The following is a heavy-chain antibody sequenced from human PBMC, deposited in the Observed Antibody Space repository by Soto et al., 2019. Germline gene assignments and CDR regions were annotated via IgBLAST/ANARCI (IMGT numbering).Heavy chain of an antibody. V-gene: IGHV4-39*01. CDR3: ARLGVYNWNYLAGNYMDV. D-gene: IGHD1-7*01. CDR2: IYYRGST. J-gene: IGHJ6*03. Sequence: SQTLSLTCTVSGGSISSSSYYWGWIRQPPGKGLEWIGSIYYRGSTYYNPSLKSRVTISVDTSKNQFSLKLSSVTAADTAVYYCARLGVYNWNYLAGNYMDVWGKGTTVTVSS. CDR1: GGSISSSSYY.